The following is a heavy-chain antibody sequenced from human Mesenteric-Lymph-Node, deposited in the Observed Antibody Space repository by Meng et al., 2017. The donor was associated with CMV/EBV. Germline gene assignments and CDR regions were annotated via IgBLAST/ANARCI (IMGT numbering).Heavy chain of an antibody. CDR2: ISGSGGST. V-gene: IGHV3-23*01. Sequence: GESLKISCAASGFTFSSYAMHWVRQAPGKGLEWVSAISGSGGSTYYADSVKGRFTISRDNSRNTLYLHMNSLRAEDTAVFYCARPTYYSDGGDYYYWGQGTLVTVSS. CDR1: GFTFSSYA. D-gene: IGHD3-22*01. CDR3: ARPTYYSDGGDYYY. J-gene: IGHJ4*02.